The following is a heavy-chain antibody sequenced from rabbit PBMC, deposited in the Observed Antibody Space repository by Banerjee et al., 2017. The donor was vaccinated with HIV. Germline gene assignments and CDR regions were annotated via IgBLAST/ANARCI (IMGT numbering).Heavy chain of an antibody. CDR3: ARDLAGVIGWNFGL. CDR2: IYAGSSGST. V-gene: IGHV1S45*01. J-gene: IGHJ4*01. CDR1: GFTLSSYW. D-gene: IGHD4-1*01. Sequence: QEQLEESGGDLVKPEGSLTLTCTASGFTLSSYWIYWVRQAPGKGLEWIACIYAGSSGSTYYASWATGRFTTSKTSATTVTLQMTSLTAADTATYFCARDLAGVIGWNFGLWGPGTLVTVS.